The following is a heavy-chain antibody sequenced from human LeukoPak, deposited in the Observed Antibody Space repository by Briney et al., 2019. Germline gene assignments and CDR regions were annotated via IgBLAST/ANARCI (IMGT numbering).Heavy chain of an antibody. CDR3: ARNSYDYVWGSYRYYFDY. CDR1: GGSISSSSYY. D-gene: IGHD3-16*02. J-gene: IGHJ4*02. CDR2: IYYSGST. Sequence: SETLSLTCTVSGGSISSSSYYWGWIRQPPGRGLEWIGSIYYSGSTYYNPSLKSRVTISVDTSKNQFSLKLSSVTAADTAVYYCARNSYDYVWGSYRYYFDYWGQGTLVTVSS. V-gene: IGHV4-39*07.